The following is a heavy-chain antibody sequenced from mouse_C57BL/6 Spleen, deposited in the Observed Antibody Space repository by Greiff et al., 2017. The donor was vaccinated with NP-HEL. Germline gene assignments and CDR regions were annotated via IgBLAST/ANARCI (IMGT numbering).Heavy chain of an antibody. CDR2: ISDGGSYT. V-gene: IGHV5-4*01. Sequence: EVKLEESGGGLVKPGGSLKLSCAASGFTFSSYAMSWVRQTPEKRLEWVATISDGGSYTYYPDNVKGRFTISRDNAKNNLYLQMSHLKSEDTAMYYCAREEGYGNYAMDYWGQGTSVTVSS. CDR3: AREEGYGNYAMDY. D-gene: IGHD2-1*01. J-gene: IGHJ4*01. CDR1: GFTFSSYA.